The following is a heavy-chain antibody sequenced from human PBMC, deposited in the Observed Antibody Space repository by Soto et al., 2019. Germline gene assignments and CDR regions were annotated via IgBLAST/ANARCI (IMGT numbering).Heavy chain of an antibody. J-gene: IGHJ4*02. CDR1: GFTFNRHW. V-gene: IGHV3-7*01. Sequence: EVQLVESGGGLVQPGGSLRLSCAVSGFTFNRHWMSRVRQTPWKGLEWVASIKEDGSEKSYVDSVKGRFTISRDNAKNSLFLQINSLRVEDTAVYYCVRTGWNPPDYWGQGTLVTVSS. CDR3: VRTGWNPPDY. CDR2: IKEDGSEK. D-gene: IGHD1-1*01.